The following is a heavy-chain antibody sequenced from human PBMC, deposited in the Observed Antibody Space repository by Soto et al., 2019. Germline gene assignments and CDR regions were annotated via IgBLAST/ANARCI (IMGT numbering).Heavy chain of an antibody. CDR2: ISSSSSTI. D-gene: IGHD6-13*01. CDR1: GFTFSSYS. CDR3: ARRYQKNSSSSYYYYGMDV. V-gene: IGHV3-48*02. Sequence: EVQLVESGGGLVQPGGSLRLSCAASGFTFSSYSMNWVRQAPGKGLEWVSYISSSSSTIYYADSVKGRFTISRDNAKNSLYLQMNSLRDEDTAVYYCARRYQKNSSSSYYYYGMDVWGPGTTVTVFS. J-gene: IGHJ6*02.